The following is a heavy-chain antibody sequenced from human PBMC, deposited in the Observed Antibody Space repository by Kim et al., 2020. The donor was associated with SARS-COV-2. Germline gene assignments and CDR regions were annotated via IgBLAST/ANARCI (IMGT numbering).Heavy chain of an antibody. CDR1: GGSISSYY. CDR2: IYYSGST. D-gene: IGHD6-13*01. V-gene: IGHV4-59*13. J-gene: IGHJ6*02. Sequence: SETLSLTCTVSGGSISSYYWSWIRQPPGKGLEWIGYIYYSGSTNYNPSLKSRVTISVDTSKNQFSLKLSSVTAADTAVYYCARGGGGAVVGGSSPGYSSSWSLPTGYGIDVWGQGTTVTVSS. CDR3: ARGGGGAVVGGSSPGYSSSWSLPTGYGIDV.